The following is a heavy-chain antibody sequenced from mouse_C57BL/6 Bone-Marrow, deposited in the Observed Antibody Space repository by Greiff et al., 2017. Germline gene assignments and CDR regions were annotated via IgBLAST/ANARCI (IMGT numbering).Heavy chain of an antibody. J-gene: IGHJ4*01. V-gene: IGHV1-42*01. Sequence: VQLQQSGPELVKPGASVKISCKASGYSFTGYYMNWVKQSPEKSLEWIGEINPSTGGTTYNQKFKAKATLTVDKSSSTAYMQFKSLTSEDSAVYYCARRLNWGAMDYWGQGTSVTVSS. D-gene: IGHD4-1*01. CDR2: INPSTGGT. CDR1: GYSFTGYY. CDR3: ARRLNWGAMDY.